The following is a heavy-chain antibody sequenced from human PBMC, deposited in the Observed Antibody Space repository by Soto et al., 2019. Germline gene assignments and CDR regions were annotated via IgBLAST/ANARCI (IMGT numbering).Heavy chain of an antibody. CDR3: ARRSSSWYFDY. J-gene: IGHJ4*02. CDR2: ISGSGDST. D-gene: IGHD6-13*01. CDR1: GFTFSSYA. V-gene: IGHV3-23*01. Sequence: EVQLLESGGGLVQPGGSLRLSCAASGFTFSSYAMNWVRQAPGKGLEWVSVISGSGDSTYYADSVKGRFTISRDNSENTLYLQMNSLRAEDTAVYYCARRSSSWYFDYWGQGTLVTVSS.